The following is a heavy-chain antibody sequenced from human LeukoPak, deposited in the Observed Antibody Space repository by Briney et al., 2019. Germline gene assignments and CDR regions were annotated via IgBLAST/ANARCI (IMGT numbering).Heavy chain of an antibody. V-gene: IGHV4-59*08. CDR3: ASGITMFRGAN. D-gene: IGHD3-10*01. J-gene: IGHJ4*02. CDR1: GGSISNYY. Sequence: SETLSLTCTVSGGSISNYYWSWIRQPPGKGLEWIGYIYHSGSTNYNPSLKSRVTISVDTSKNQFSLKLSSVTAADTAVYYCASGITMFRGANWGQGTLVTVSS. CDR2: IYHSGST.